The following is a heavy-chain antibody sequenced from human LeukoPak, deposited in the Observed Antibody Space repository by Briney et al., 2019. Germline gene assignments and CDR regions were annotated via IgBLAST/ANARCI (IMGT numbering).Heavy chain of an antibody. CDR3: ARAKISSVAGRGGFDP. CDR1: GVSISSGYY. CDR2: IYHSGST. V-gene: IGHV4-38-2*01. D-gene: IGHD6-19*01. Sequence: SETLSLTCAVSGVSISSGYYWGWIRQPPGKGLEWIGEIYHSGSTNYNPSLKSRVTISVDKSKNQFSLKLSSVTAADTAVYYCARAKISSVAGRGGFDPWGQGTLVTVSS. J-gene: IGHJ5*02.